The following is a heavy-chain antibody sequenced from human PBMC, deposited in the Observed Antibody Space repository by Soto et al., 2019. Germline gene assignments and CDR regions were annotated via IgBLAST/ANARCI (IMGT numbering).Heavy chain of an antibody. J-gene: IGHJ3*02. CDR2: MNPNSGNT. CDR1: GYTFTSYD. CDR3: ARGTNIPVVDVSAFDI. V-gene: IGHV1-8*01. D-gene: IGHD2-15*01. Sequence: QVQLVQSGAEVKKPGASVKVSCKASGYTFTSYDINWVRQATGQGLERMGWMNPNSGNTGYAQKFQGRVTMTRNTSISTAYMELSSLRSEDTAVYYCARGTNIPVVDVSAFDIWGQGTMVTVSS.